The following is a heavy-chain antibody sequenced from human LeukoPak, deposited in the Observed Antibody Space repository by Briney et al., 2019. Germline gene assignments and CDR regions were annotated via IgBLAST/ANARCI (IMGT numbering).Heavy chain of an antibody. CDR2: VSGSGGST. J-gene: IGHJ4*02. CDR3: AKPARTDYVDY. Sequence: GGTLRLSCAASGFSFSSYAMNWVRQAPGKGLEWVSAVSGSGGSTYYADSVKGRFTISRDNSKNTLYLQMNSLRAEDTAVYYCAKPARTDYVDYWGQGALVTVSS. D-gene: IGHD4/OR15-4a*01. CDR1: GFSFSSYA. V-gene: IGHV3-23*01.